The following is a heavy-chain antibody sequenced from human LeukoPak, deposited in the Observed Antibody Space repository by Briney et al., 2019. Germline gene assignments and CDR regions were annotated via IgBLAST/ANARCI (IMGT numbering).Heavy chain of an antibody. CDR1: GGSISSYY. CDR3: ARGHPRDFDY. V-gene: IGHV4-59*12. Sequence: PSETLSLTCTVSGGSISSYYWSWIRQPPGKGLEWIGFIYYSGSTKNNPSLKSRVTMSVDTSKNQFSLKLSSVTAADTAVYYCARGHPRDFDYWGQGTLVTVSS. J-gene: IGHJ4*02. CDR2: IYYSGST.